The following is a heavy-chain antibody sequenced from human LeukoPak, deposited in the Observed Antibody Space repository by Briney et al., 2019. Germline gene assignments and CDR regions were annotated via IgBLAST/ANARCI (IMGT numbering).Heavy chain of an antibody. CDR2: ITWNGGST. D-gene: IGHD3-3*01. CDR3: ARDGKHVTTQFYYYGIDL. V-gene: IGHV3-20*01. J-gene: IGHJ6*02. CDR1: GFTFDDYG. Sequence: GGSLRLSCTAAGFTFDDYGMSWVRQIPGKGLEWVAGITWNGGSTDYAVSVRGRFTISRDNAKKSVYLQMNSLRPEDAALYHCARDGKHVTTQFYYYGIDLWGQGTTVTVSS.